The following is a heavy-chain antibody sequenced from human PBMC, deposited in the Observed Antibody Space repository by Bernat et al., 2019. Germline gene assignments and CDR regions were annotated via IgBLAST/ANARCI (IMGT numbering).Heavy chain of an antibody. Sequence: VQLVESGGGLVKPGGSLRLSCAASGFTFSDYYMSWVRQAPGKGLEWVSVIYSGGNTYYADSVKGRFTISRDNSKNTLYLQMNSLRAEDTAVYYCARGDCSGGSCYSLYYWGQGTLVTVSS. CDR1: GFTFSDYY. D-gene: IGHD2-15*01. J-gene: IGHJ4*02. CDR3: ARGDCSGGSCYSLYY. CDR2: IYSGGNT. V-gene: IGHV3-66*02.